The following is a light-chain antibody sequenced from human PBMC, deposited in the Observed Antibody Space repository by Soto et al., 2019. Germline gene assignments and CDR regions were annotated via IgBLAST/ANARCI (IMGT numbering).Light chain of an antibody. J-gene: IGLJ3*02. Sequence: QSVLTQPASVSGSPGQSITISCTGTSSDIGGYNYVSWYQQHPGKAPKLMIYEVSDRPSGVSSRSSASTSGNTASLTISGLQTEDEADYYCSSYTSSSTWVFGGGTKLTVL. V-gene: IGLV2-14*01. CDR2: EVS. CDR3: SSYTSSSTWV. CDR1: SSDIGGYNY.